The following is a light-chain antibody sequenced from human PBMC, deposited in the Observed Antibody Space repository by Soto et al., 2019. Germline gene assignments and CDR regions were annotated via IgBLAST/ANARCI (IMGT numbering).Light chain of an antibody. J-gene: IGKJ4*01. CDR3: QQYGSSPLT. V-gene: IGKV3-20*01. CDR1: QSVSSSY. CDR2: DAS. Sequence: EIVLTQSPGTLSLSPGERATLSCRASQSVSSSYLAWYQQKPGQAPRLLIYDASSRATGIPDRFSGSGSGTDFTLPISRLEPEDVAVYYCQQYGSSPLTFGGGTKVEIK.